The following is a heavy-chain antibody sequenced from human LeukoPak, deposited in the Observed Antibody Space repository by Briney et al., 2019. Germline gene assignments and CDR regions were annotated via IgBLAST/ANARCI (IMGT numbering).Heavy chain of an antibody. Sequence: PSETLSLTCTVSGGSISENYWSWIRKPAGKGLEWIGRIYTSGTTNYNPSLRSRVTLSVDASKNQFSLKLRSVTAADTAVYYCARDSFGTTVSWGRGTLVTVSS. CDR1: GGSISENY. J-gene: IGHJ5*02. CDR3: ARDSFGTTVS. V-gene: IGHV4-4*07. CDR2: IYTSGTT. D-gene: IGHD4-11*01.